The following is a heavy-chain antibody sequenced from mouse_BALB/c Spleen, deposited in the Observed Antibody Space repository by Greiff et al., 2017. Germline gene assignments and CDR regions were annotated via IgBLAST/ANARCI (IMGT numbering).Heavy chain of an antibody. V-gene: IGHV5-6-5*01. J-gene: IGHJ4*01. CDR1: GFTFSSYA. Sequence: EVKLVESGGGLVKPGGSLKLSCAASGFTFSSYAMSWVRQTPEKRLEWVASISSGGSTYYPDSVKGRFTISRDNARNILYLQMSSLRSEDTAMYYCARGLLWLYYYAMDYWGQGTSVTGSS. CDR2: ISSGGST. D-gene: IGHD2-10*01. CDR3: ARGLLWLYYYAMDY.